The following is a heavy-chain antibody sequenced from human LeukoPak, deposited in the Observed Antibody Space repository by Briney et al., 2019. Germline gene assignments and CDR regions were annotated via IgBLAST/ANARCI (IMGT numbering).Heavy chain of an antibody. Sequence: SSETLSLTCTVSGGSISNYYWSWIRQPAGKGLEWIGRINTSGSTNYNPSLKSRVTMSADTSKYQFSLQLSSVTATDTAVYYCARGRAVAEYWGQGTLVTVSS. D-gene: IGHD6-19*01. CDR2: INTSGST. CDR1: GGSISNYY. V-gene: IGHV4-4*07. CDR3: ARGRAVAEY. J-gene: IGHJ4*02.